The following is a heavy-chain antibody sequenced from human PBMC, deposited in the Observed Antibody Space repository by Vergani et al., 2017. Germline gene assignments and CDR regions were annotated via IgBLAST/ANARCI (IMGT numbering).Heavy chain of an antibody. D-gene: IGHD3-16*01. Sequence: VQLVESGGGLVQPGGSLRLSCAASGFTVSSNYMSWVRQAPGKGLEWVSVIYSGGSTYYADSVKGRFTISRENSKNTLYLQMNSLRAEDTAVYYCARNLAMGFCFDYWGQGTLVTVSS. V-gene: IGHV3-66*01. CDR2: IYSGGST. CDR1: GFTVSSNY. CDR3: ARNLAMGFCFDY. J-gene: IGHJ4*02.